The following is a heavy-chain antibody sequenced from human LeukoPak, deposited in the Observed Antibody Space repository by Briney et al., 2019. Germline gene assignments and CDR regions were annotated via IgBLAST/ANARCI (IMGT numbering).Heavy chain of an antibody. CDR2: IIPILGIA. Sequence: VAAVKVSRKPSLGTLSSYTISWVRQAPRQGVEWMGRIIPILGIANYAQKFQGRVTLTADKSTRTAYMELRSTRSEGTRVYFSARGKDRAAAVAVYWGQGTLVTVSS. D-gene: IGHD6-13*01. V-gene: IGHV1-69*02. J-gene: IGHJ4*02. CDR1: LGTLSSYT. CDR3: ARGKDRAAAVAVY.